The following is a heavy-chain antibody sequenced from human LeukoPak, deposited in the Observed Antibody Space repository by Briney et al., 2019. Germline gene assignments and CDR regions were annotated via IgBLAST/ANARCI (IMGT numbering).Heavy chain of an antibody. CDR1: GGTFSSYA. J-gene: IGHJ4*02. Sequence: SVKVSCKASGGTFSSYAISWVRQAPGQGLEWMGGIIPIFDTANYAQNFQGRVTITTDESTSTAYMELSSLRSEDTAVYYCARGGYCGGDYYPADYWGQGTLVTVSS. D-gene: IGHD2-21*01. CDR3: ARGGYCGGDYYPADY. CDR2: IIPIFDTA. V-gene: IGHV1-69*05.